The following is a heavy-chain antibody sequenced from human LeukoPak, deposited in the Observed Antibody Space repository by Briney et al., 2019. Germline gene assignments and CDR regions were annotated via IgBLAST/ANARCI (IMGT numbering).Heavy chain of an antibody. CDR1: GGSISSRCYY. CDR2: MYYSGTT. V-gene: IGHV4-39*07. CDR3: ERWTDWGSSHFDY. J-gene: IGHJ4*02. Sequence: PSETLSLTCTVSGGSISSRCYYWGWLRQPPGKGLEWNGRMYYSGTTYYNPSLKCRVTISIDRSKNQFSLKLSSVTAADSAVYYRERWTDWGSSHFDYWGQGTLVTVSS. D-gene: IGHD7-27*01.